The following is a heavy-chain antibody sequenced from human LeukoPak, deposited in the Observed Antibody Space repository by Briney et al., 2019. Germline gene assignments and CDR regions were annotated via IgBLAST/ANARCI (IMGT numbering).Heavy chain of an antibody. CDR1: GFTFGDYG. Sequence: GGSLRLSCAASGFTFGDYGMNWVRQAPGKGLEWVSSISSSSSYIYYADSVKGRFTISRDNAKNSLYLQMNSLRAEDTAVYYCARDSPSIFGVVIFWGDAFDIWGQGTMVTVSS. CDR2: ISSSSSYI. J-gene: IGHJ3*02. D-gene: IGHD3-3*01. V-gene: IGHV3-21*01. CDR3: ARDSPSIFGVVIFWGDAFDI.